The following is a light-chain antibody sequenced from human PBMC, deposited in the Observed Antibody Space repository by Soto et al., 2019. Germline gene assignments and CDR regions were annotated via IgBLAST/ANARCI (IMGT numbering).Light chain of an antibody. Sequence: EIVLTQSPDTLSLSPGERATLSCRAIQTVTSGYLAWYQQKPGQAPGLLIYDASNRATGIPARFSGSGSGTDFTLTISSLEPEDFAVYYCRQRSNWPLITFGQGTRLEIK. V-gene: IGKV3-11*01. CDR3: RQRSNWPLIT. CDR1: QTVTSGY. J-gene: IGKJ5*01. CDR2: DAS.